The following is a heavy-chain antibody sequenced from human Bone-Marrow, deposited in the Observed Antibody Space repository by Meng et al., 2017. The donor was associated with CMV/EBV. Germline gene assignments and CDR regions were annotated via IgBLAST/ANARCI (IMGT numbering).Heavy chain of an antibody. Sequence: GESLKISCAASGFTFSSYSMNWVRQAPGKGLEWVSSISSSSSYIYYADSVKGRFTISRDNAKNSLYLQMNSLRAEDTAVYYCARDANRGYSYGSLDYWCQGTLVTVSS. J-gene: IGHJ4*02. V-gene: IGHV3-21*01. CDR1: GFTFSSYS. CDR2: ISSSSSYI. CDR3: ARDANRGYSYGSLDY. D-gene: IGHD5-18*01.